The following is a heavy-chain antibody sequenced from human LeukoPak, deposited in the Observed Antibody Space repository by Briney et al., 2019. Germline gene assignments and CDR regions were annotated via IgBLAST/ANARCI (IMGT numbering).Heavy chain of an antibody. CDR1: GGSISSGSYY. V-gene: IGHV4-61*02. J-gene: IGHJ4*02. Sequence: SQTLSLTCTVSGGSISSGSYYWSWIRQPAGKGLEWIGRIYTSGSTNYNPSLKSRVTISVDTSKNQFSLKLSSVTAADTAVYYCARHPPYRGYYYDSSGFPERPFDYWGQGTLVTVSS. CDR3: ARHPPYRGYYYDSSGFPERPFDY. D-gene: IGHD3-22*01. CDR2: IYTSGST.